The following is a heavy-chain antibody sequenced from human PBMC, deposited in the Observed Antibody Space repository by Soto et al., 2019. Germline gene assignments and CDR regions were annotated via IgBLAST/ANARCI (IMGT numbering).Heavy chain of an antibody. Sequence: EVQLLESGGGLVQPGGSLRLSCAASGFTFSSYAMSWVRQAPGKGLEWVSAISGSGRSTYYADSVKCRYTISRDNSKNTLYLQMNSLRAEDTAVYYCAKDVSYGSGSGFDDWGQGTLVTVSS. D-gene: IGHD3-10*01. CDR2: ISGSGRST. J-gene: IGHJ4*02. CDR3: AKDVSYGSGSGFDD. CDR1: GFTFSSYA. V-gene: IGHV3-23*01.